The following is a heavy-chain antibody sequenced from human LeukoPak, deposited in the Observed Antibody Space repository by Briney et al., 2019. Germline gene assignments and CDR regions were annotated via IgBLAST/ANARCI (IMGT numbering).Heavy chain of an antibody. V-gene: IGHV4-38-2*02. D-gene: IGHD4-11*01. CDR3: ARARGGDYSDAFDI. Sequence: SETLSLTCTVSGYSISSGYYWGWIRQPPGKGLEWIGSIYHSGSTYYNPSLKSRVTISVDTSKNQFSLKLSSVTAADTAVYYCARARGGDYSDAFDIWGQGTLVTVSS. CDR2: IYHSGST. CDR1: GYSISSGYY. J-gene: IGHJ3*02.